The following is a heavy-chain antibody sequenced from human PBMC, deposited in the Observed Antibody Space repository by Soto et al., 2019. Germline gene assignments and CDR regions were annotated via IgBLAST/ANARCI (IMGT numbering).Heavy chain of an antibody. CDR3: AGDCWERGRDNFDT. CDR2: ITQDGSNK. V-gene: IGHV3-30-3*01. D-gene: IGHD1-26*01. J-gene: IGHJ3*02. Sequence: PGGSLRLSCAASGFTFSSYSMPWVRQAPGKGLEWVAVITQDGSNKYYADSVKGRFTISRDNSKNTLYLQMNSLRAEDTAVYYCAGDCWERGRDNFDTWGQGTMVTVSS. CDR1: GFTFSSYS.